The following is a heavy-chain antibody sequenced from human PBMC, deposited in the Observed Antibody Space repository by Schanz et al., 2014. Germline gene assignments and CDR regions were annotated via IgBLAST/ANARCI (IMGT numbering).Heavy chain of an antibody. CDR1: GYTFTSYG. CDR3: ARLGTGMAVAGSVIDSYYYYMDV. CDR2: IIPILGIA. V-gene: IGHV1-69*04. D-gene: IGHD6-19*01. Sequence: QVQLVQSGAEVKKPGASVKVSCKASGYTFTSYGISWVRQAPGQGLEWMGRIIPILGIANYAQKFQGRVTSTADKSTSTAYMELSSLRSEDTAVYYCARLGTGMAVAGSVIDSYYYYMDVWGEGTTVTVSS. J-gene: IGHJ6*03.